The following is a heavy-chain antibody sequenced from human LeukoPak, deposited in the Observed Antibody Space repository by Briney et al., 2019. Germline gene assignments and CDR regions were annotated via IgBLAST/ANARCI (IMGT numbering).Heavy chain of an antibody. J-gene: IGHJ5*02. D-gene: IGHD2-2*01. CDR1: GGSFSSNI. CDR2: IVSIFGKT. V-gene: IGHV1-69*05. CDR3: ARGWGIPAPISWFDP. Sequence: ASVKVSCKASGGSFSSNIIGWVRQAPGQGLEWMGGIVSIFGKTKYAQKFQGRVTITTDESSSTAYMELSSLRSDDTAIYYCARGWGIPAPISWFDPWGQGTLVTVSS.